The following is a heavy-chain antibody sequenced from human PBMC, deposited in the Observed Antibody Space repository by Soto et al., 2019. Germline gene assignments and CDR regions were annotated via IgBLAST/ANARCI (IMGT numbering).Heavy chain of an antibody. CDR2: ISSSSTYI. V-gene: IGHV3-21*01. Sequence: GGSLRLSCAASGFNFSSYIMNWVRQTPGKGLEWVSSISSSSTYIYYADSVKGRFSISRDNAKNSLYLQMNSLRAEDTALYYCARTIYCSGSTCYNNWFDPWGQGTLVTVSS. CDR1: GFNFSSYI. CDR3: ARTIYCSGSTCYNNWFDP. D-gene: IGHD2-15*01. J-gene: IGHJ5*02.